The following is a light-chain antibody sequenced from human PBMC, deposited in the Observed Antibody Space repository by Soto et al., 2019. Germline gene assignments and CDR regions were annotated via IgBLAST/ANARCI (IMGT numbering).Light chain of an antibody. J-gene: IGLJ1*01. V-gene: IGLV2-14*03. Sequence: QSALTQPASVSGSPGQSITISCTGTNSDIGGYNFVSWYRQHPGKAPQLIIYDVTNRPSGVSDRFSGSKSGNTASLTISGLQAEDEADYFCSSYSISTAYLFGTGTKVTVL. CDR3: SSYSISTAYL. CDR2: DVT. CDR1: NSDIGGYNF.